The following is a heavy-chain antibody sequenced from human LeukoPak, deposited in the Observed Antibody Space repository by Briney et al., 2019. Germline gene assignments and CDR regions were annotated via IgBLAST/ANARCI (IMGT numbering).Heavy chain of an antibody. CDR2: IIPSGHTT. J-gene: IGHJ4*02. Sequence: GGTLRLSCAASGFTSTSHGMNWVRQAPGKGLEWVSGIIPSGHTTYYADSVRGRFTISRDNSRNTLYLQMNSLRAEDTAVYYCAKDDRWLQFCCWGQGTLVTVSA. CDR1: GFTSTSHG. D-gene: IGHD5-24*01. V-gene: IGHV3-23*01. CDR3: AKDDRWLQFCC.